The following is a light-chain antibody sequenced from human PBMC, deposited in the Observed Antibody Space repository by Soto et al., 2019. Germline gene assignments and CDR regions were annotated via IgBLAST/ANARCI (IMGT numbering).Light chain of an antibody. CDR1: QTLFRGY. CDR2: DAS. Sequence: EIPLIQSPATVSLSPGGAATLSCGASQTLFRGYLACYQQRPGLAPRVIIYDASRRATGIPDRFSGSWSGTDFTLSISRVEPEDFAVYYCQNYDGSWTFGQGTKVDIK. CDR3: QNYDGSWT. J-gene: IGKJ1*01. V-gene: IGKV3D-20*01.